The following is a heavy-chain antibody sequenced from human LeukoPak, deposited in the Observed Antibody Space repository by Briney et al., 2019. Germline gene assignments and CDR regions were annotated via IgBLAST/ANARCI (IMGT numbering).Heavy chain of an antibody. D-gene: IGHD2-2*01. Sequence: GSSVKVSCKASGGTFSNYAITWVRQAPGQGLEWMGWINPNSGGTNYAQKFQGRVTMTRDTSISTAYMELSRLRSDDTAVYYCARDLDPIVVVPAAIGENYFDYWGQGTLVTVSS. CDR1: GGTFSNYA. J-gene: IGHJ4*02. CDR2: INPNSGGT. V-gene: IGHV1-2*02. CDR3: ARDLDPIVVVPAAIGENYFDY.